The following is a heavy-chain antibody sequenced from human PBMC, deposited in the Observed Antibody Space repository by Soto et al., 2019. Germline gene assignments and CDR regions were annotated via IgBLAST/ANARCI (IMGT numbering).Heavy chain of an antibody. CDR1: GFTFSDYY. D-gene: IGHD1-26*01. CDR2: ISSSGSTI. V-gene: IGHV3-11*04. J-gene: IGHJ4*01. CDR3: ARGGGSYYVWTEGYDY. Sequence: GGSLRLSCAASGFTFSDYYMTWIRQAPGEGLGWVSYISSSGSTIYYADYVKGRFTISRDNAKNSLYLQMNSLRAEDTAVYYCARGGGSYYVWTEGYDYRRHVPLVTVPS.